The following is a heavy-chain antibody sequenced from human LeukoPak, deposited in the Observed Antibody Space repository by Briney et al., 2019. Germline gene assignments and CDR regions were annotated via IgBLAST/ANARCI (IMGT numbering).Heavy chain of an antibody. J-gene: IGHJ4*02. Sequence: SETLSLTCTVSGASINIYTYYWGWIRQPPRKWLEWIGSVSYSGSPYYNPSLTSRATISVDTSRNQVSLKLSSVTAADTAVYYCARALMEGDYPVWGQGTLVTVSS. D-gene: IGHD4-17*01. V-gene: IGHV4-39*07. CDR1: GASINIYTYY. CDR2: VSYSGSP. CDR3: ARALMEGDYPV.